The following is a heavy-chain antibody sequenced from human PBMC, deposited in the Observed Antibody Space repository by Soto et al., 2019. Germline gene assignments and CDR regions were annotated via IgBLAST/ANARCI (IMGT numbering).Heavy chain of an antibody. Sequence: EVQLVESGGGLVKPGGSLRLSCEASGFTFSGHTLTWVRQAPGKGLEWVSSISSSGGYIHYADSVKGRFTISRDNANNSPFLQMNSLRVEDTALYYCAGRIAAGGGMDVWGHGTTVSVSS. CDR2: ISSSGGYI. V-gene: IGHV3-21*02. D-gene: IGHD6-13*01. J-gene: IGHJ6*02. CDR3: AGRIAAGGGMDV. CDR1: GFTFSGHT.